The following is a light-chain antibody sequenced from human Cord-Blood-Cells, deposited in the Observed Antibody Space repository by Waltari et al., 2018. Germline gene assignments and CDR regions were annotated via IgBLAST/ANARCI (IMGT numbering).Light chain of an antibody. J-gene: IGKJ1*01. CDR3: QQYGSSPRT. V-gene: IGKV3-20*01. Sequence: DTVLTHSPGTLSSSPGDRAPLPCRASQSVSSSYLAWYQQKPGQAPRLLIYGASSRATGIPDRFSGSGSGTDFTLTISRLEPEDFAVYYCQQYGSSPRTFGQGTKVEIK. CDR1: QSVSSSY. CDR2: GAS.